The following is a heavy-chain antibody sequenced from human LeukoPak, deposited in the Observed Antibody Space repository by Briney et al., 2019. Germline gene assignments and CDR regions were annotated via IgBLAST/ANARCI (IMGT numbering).Heavy chain of an antibody. D-gene: IGHD2-15*01. CDR3: ARMKVALDY. CDR2: TRNKANSYTT. V-gene: IGHV3-72*01. CDR1: GFTFSDHY. Sequence: GGSLRLSCAASGFTFSDHYMDWVRQAPGKGLEWVGRTRNKANSYTTEYAASVKGRFTISRDDSKNSLYMQMNSLKTEDTAVYYCARMKVALDYWGQGTLVTVSS. J-gene: IGHJ4*02.